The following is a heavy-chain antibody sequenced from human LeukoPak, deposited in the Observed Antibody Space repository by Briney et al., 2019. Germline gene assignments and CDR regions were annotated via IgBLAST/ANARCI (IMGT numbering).Heavy chain of an antibody. CDR1: GFTFSSYW. D-gene: IGHD3-22*01. V-gene: IGHV3-7*01. Sequence: GGSLRLSCAASGFTFSSYWMSWVRQAPGKGLEWVANIKQDGSEKYYVDSVKGRFTISRDNAKNSLYLQMNSLRAEDTAVYYCAREVGDYYDSSGYPYYFDYWGQGTQVTVSS. J-gene: IGHJ4*02. CDR3: AREVGDYYDSSGYPYYFDY. CDR2: IKQDGSEK.